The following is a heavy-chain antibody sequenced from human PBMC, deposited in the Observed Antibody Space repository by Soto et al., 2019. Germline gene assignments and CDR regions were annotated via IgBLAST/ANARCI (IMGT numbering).Heavy chain of an antibody. D-gene: IGHD2-15*01. CDR3: AREGGYCNGGGCRYFDY. V-gene: IGHV3-21*01. J-gene: IGHJ4*02. CDR2: INTASYI. Sequence: EVRLVESGGGLVKPGGSLRLSCAASGFTFSTYSMNWVRQAPGKGLEWVSSINTASYIYYADSVKGRFTISRDDAKNSLYLQMNSLRDEDTAVYYCAREGGYCNGGGCRYFDYWGQGTLVTVSS. CDR1: GFTFSTYS.